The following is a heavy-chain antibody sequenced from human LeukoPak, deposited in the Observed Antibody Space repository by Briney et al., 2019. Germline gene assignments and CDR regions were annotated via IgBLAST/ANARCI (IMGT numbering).Heavy chain of an antibody. J-gene: IGHJ4*02. CDR1: GYTFTSYD. D-gene: IGHD2-21*01. CDR3: ARGRDPFPSDY. Sequence: ASVKVSCKASGYTFTSYDINWVRQATGQGLEWMGWMNPNSGDTGYAQKFQGRVTMTRNTSISTAYMELSSLRSEDTAVYYCARGRDPFPSDYWAREPWSPSPQ. CDR2: MNPNSGDT. V-gene: IGHV1-8*01.